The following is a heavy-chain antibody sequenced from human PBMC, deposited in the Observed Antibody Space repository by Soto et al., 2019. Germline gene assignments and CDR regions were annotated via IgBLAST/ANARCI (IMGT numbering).Heavy chain of an antibody. CDR2: RYYSGNT. J-gene: IGHJ4*02. V-gene: IGHV4-30-4*01. D-gene: IGHD3-22*01. Sequence: LSLTCTVSGVSITSGSYYWTWVRQSPGKGLEWIGYRYYSGNTYYNPSLNSRATISVDTSKNQFFLKLTSVTAADTAVYYCARGGYDTSGQTFIGWGPDCWGQGTLVTVSS. CDR1: GVSITSGSYY. CDR3: ARGGYDTSGQTFIGWGPDC.